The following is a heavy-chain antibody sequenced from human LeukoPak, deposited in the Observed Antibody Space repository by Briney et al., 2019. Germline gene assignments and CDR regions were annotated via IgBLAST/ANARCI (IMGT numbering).Heavy chain of an antibody. J-gene: IGHJ5*02. V-gene: IGHV1-18*01. CDR2: VSAYSGNT. CDR1: GYTFTNYD. D-gene: IGHD4-11*01. CDR3: ARGSHATTWFDP. Sequence: ASVKVSCKASGYTFTNYDISWVRQAPGQGLEWMGWVSAYSGNTNYAQKLQGRVTMTTDTSTSTAYMELRSLGSDDTAVYYCARGSHATTWFDPWGQGTLVTVSS.